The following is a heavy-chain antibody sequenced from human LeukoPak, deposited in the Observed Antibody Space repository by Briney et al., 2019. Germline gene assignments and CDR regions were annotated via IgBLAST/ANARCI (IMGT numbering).Heavy chain of an antibody. CDR2: ISFSGSTI. D-gene: IGHD4-17*01. CDR1: GFTYSDFH. Sequence: GGYLILSCAASGFTYSDFHMSWIRPAPRKGPECVSYISFSGSTIYYADSVKSRFNISMDNAKNSLYLEMNSLRADDAYVYYCVRTRGDYCSDHHCYFMDVWGKGTTVTVSS. V-gene: IGHV3-11*01. J-gene: IGHJ6*03. CDR3: VRTRGDYCSDHHCYFMDV.